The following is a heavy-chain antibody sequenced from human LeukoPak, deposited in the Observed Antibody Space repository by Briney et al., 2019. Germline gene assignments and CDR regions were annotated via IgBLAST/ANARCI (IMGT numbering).Heavy chain of an antibody. J-gene: IGHJ4*02. CDR1: GFTFSNYD. Sequence: GGSLRLSCAASGFTFSNYDMHWVRQAPGKGLEWVAVIWYDGSNKYYADSVKGRFTISRDNAKNSLYLQMNSLRAEDTAVYYCARDRGPYGSGTYGIEGFDYWGQGTLVTVSS. V-gene: IGHV3-33*01. CDR3: ARDRGPYGSGTYGIEGFDY. CDR2: IWYDGSNK. D-gene: IGHD3-10*01.